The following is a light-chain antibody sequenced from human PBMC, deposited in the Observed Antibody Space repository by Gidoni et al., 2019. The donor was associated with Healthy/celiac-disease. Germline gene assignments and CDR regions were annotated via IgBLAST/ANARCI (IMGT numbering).Light chain of an antibody. CDR1: QSISSW. Sequence: DIQMTQSPSTLSASVGDRVTITCRASQSISSWLAWYQQKPGKAPKLLIYKASSLESGVPSRFRGSGSGTEFTLTISSLQPDDFATYYCQQYNSYSPGFXQXTKVEIK. J-gene: IGKJ1*01. CDR2: KAS. V-gene: IGKV1-5*03. CDR3: QQYNSYSPG.